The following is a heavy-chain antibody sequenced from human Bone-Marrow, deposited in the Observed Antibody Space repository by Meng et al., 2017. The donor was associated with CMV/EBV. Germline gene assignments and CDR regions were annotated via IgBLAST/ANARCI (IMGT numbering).Heavy chain of an antibody. CDR1: GFSFSMYA. CDR2: ISDDGRDK. J-gene: IGHJ4*02. D-gene: IGHD3-22*01. CDR3: TRVRADSYDRSGYWGFFDY. V-gene: IGHV3-30*04. Sequence: GGSLRLSCAASGFSFSMYAINWVRQAPGKGLEWVAIISDDGRDKHYSDSVKGRFTISRDNSQNSLYLEMNSLRGDDTAVYYCTRVRADSYDRSGYWGFFDYWGQGTLVTVSS.